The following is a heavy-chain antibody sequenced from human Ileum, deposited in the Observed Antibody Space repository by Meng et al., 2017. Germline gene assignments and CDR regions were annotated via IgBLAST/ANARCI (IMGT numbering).Heavy chain of an antibody. Sequence: GESLKISCAASGFTFSSYSMNWVRQAPGKGLEWVSSISSSSSYIYYADSVKGRFTISRDNAKNSLNLQMNSLRAEDTAVYYCARDCSGGSCYSGFDYWGQGTLVTVSS. CDR2: ISSSSSYI. CDR3: ARDCSGGSCYSGFDY. CDR1: GFTFSSYS. V-gene: IGHV3-21*01. D-gene: IGHD2-15*01. J-gene: IGHJ4*02.